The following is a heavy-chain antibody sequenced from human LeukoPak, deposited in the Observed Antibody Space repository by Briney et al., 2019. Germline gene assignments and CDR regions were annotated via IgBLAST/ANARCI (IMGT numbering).Heavy chain of an antibody. V-gene: IGHV3-66*01. D-gene: IGHD1-26*01. Sequence: GGSLRLSCAASGFTVSSNYMSWVRQAPGKGLEWLSVIYSGGSTYYANSVKGRFTLPRDNSKNTLYLPMKRLRYQGTGVYFCVREPLGRGGAFDIWGQGTMVTVSS. CDR1: GFTVSSNY. CDR3: VREPLGRGGAFDI. J-gene: IGHJ3*02. CDR2: IYSGGST.